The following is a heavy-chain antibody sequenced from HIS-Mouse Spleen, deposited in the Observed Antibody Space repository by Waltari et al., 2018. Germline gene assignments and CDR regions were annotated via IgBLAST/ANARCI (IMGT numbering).Heavy chain of an antibody. J-gene: IGHJ4*02. CDR1: GFTFSRYA. CDR3: ASAPKYSSSWFDY. D-gene: IGHD6-13*01. V-gene: IGHV3-30-3*01. CDR2: ISYDGSNK. Sequence: QVQLVESGGGVVQPGRSLRLPCAAAGFTFSRYAIYWARQAPGTGLEWVAVISYDGSNKYYADSVKGRFTISRDNSKNTLYLQMNSLRAEDTAVYYCASAPKYSSSWFDYWGKGTLVTVSS.